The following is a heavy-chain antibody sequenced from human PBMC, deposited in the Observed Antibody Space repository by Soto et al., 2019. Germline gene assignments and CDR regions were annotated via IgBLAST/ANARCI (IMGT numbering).Heavy chain of an antibody. D-gene: IGHD3-3*01. CDR2: IDNSGST. V-gene: IGHV4-4*07. CDR1: GGSISNYF. J-gene: IGHJ4*02. CDR3: ARGGQDFWSGPFDY. Sequence: PSETLSLTCTVSGGSISNYFCNWIRQPAGKGLERMGRIDNSGSTNYNPSLKSRITMSADPSRNQFSLKLNSVAAADTAVYYCARGGQDFWSGPFDYWGQGALVTVSS.